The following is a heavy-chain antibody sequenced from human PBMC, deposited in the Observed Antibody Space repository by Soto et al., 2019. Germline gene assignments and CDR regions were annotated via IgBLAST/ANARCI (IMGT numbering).Heavy chain of an antibody. Sequence: PGGSLRLSCAASGFTFSSYAMSWVRQAPGKGLERVSAISGSGGSTYYADSVKGRFTISRDNSKNTLYLQMNSLRAEDTAVYYCAKSSPDYIWGSYRYMIRFDYWGQGTLVTVSS. J-gene: IGHJ4*02. CDR3: AKSSPDYIWGSYRYMIRFDY. CDR2: ISGSGGST. D-gene: IGHD3-16*02. V-gene: IGHV3-23*01. CDR1: GFTFSSYA.